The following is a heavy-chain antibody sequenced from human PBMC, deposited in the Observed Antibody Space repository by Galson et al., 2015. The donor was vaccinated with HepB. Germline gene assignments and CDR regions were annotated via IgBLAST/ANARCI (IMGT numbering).Heavy chain of an antibody. Sequence: SLRLSCAASGFTFDDYAMHWVRQAPGKGLEWVSGISWNSGSIGYADSVKGRFTISRDNAKNSLYLQMNSLRAEDTALYYCAKDIGELELNYYYYGMDVWGQGTTVTVSS. CDR1: GFTFDDYA. V-gene: IGHV3-9*01. CDR3: AKDIGELELNYYYYGMDV. J-gene: IGHJ6*02. CDR2: ISWNSGSI. D-gene: IGHD1-7*01.